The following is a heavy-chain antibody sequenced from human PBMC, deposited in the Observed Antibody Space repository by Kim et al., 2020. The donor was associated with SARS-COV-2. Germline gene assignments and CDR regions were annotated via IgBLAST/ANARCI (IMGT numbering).Heavy chain of an antibody. D-gene: IGHD4-17*01. J-gene: IGHJ4*02. CDR3: ARDNDYGFLSDY. V-gene: IGHV3-11*05. Sequence: YADSVKGRFTISRDNAKNSLYLQMNSLRAEDTAVYYCARDNDYGFLSDYWGQGTLVTVSS.